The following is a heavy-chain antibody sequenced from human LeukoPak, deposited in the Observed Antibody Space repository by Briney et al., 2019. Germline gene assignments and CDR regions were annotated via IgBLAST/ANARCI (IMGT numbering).Heavy chain of an antibody. CDR2: INHNGST. Sequence: SETLSLTCAVYGGSFSGYYWSWVRQPPGQGLEWIGEINHNGSTNYNPCINSRVTISVDTSKNQFSLNLTSVTAADTAVYYCARLYIGGYSRSTNYNWFDPWGQGTLVTVPS. D-gene: IGHD6-13*01. V-gene: IGHV4-34*01. CDR3: ARLYIGGYSRSTNYNWFDP. CDR1: GGSFSGYY. J-gene: IGHJ5*02.